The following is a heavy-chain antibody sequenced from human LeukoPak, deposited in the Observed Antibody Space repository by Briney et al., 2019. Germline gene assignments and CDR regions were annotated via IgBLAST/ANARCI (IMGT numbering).Heavy chain of an antibody. CDR1: GGSISSGSYY. CDR2: IYTSGST. V-gene: IGHV4-61*02. D-gene: IGHD5-12*01. Sequence: SETLSLTCTVSGGSISSGSYYWNWIRQPAGKGLEWIGRIYTSGSTNYNPSLKSRVTISVDTSKNQFSLKLSSVTAADTAVYYCARVYSGYDKSLYNWFDPWGQGTLVTVSS. CDR3: ARVYSGYDKSLYNWFDP. J-gene: IGHJ5*02.